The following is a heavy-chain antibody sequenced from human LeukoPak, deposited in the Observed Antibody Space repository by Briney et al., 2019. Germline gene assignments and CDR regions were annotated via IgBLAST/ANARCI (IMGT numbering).Heavy chain of an antibody. CDR2: ISYSGSTT. J-gene: IGHJ4*02. CDR1: GGSISSYY. CDR3: ARMVSTMTQFDY. V-gene: IGHV4-59*01. D-gene: IGHD2-2*01. Sequence: SETLSVTCTVSGGSISSYYWSWIRPPPGKGLEWIGYISYSGSTTNYNPSLKSRVTISVDTSKNQFSLKLSSVTAADTAVYYCARMVSTMTQFDYWGQGTLVTVSS.